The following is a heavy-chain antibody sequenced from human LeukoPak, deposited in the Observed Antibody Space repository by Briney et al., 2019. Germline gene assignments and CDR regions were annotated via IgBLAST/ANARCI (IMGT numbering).Heavy chain of an antibody. CDR1: GASISSSDYY. Sequence: SETLSLTCTVSGASISSSDYYWGWIRQPPGKGLEWIGGIYYGGSTYYNPSLKSRVTISVDTSMNQFSLKLSFVTTADTAVYYCARALGYCSGGSCTRGYNWFDPWGQGTLVTVPS. V-gene: IGHV4-39*01. CDR2: IYYGGST. J-gene: IGHJ5*02. D-gene: IGHD2-15*01. CDR3: ARALGYCSGGSCTRGYNWFDP.